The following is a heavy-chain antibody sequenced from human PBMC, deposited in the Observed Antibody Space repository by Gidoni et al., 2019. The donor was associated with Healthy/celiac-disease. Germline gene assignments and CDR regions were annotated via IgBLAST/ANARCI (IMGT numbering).Heavy chain of an antibody. Sequence: EVQLLESGGGLVQPGGSLRLSCAASGFTFSSYAMSWVRKAPGKGLEWVSAISGSGGSTYYADSVKGRFTISRDNSKNTLYLQMNSLRAEDTAVYYCARAIRAANDYYYGMDVWGQGTTVTVSS. CDR2: ISGSGGST. CDR3: ARAIRAANDYYYGMDV. CDR1: GFTFSSYA. D-gene: IGHD6-25*01. V-gene: IGHV3-23*01. J-gene: IGHJ6*02.